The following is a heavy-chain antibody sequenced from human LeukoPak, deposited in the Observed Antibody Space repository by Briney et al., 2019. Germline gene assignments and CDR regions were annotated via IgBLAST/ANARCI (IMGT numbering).Heavy chain of an antibody. CDR2: IYISGST. D-gene: IGHD6-13*01. CDR1: GGSISSGSYY. V-gene: IGHV4-61*02. CDR3: ARGQQLVLDWFDP. Sequence: SETLSLTCTVSGGSISSGSYYWNWIRQPAGKGLEWIGRIYISGSTNYNPSLKSRVTISVDTSKNQFSLKLSSVTAADTAVYYWARGQQLVLDWFDPWGQGTLVTVSS. J-gene: IGHJ5*02.